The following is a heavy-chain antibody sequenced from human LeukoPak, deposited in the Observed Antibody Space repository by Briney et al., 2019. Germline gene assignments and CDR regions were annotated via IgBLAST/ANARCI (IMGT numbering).Heavy chain of an antibody. CDR3: VAFYDSSFYMDA. D-gene: IGHD3-22*01. Sequence: SETLSLTCTVSGGSISSSSYYWGWIRQPPGKGLEWIGSIYYGGSTYYNPSLKSRVSISIDTSKSQFFLKMSSVTAADTAVYYSVAFYDSSFYMDAWGKGNTGT. J-gene: IGHJ6*03. CDR1: GGSISSSSYY. CDR2: IYYGGST. V-gene: IGHV4-39*07.